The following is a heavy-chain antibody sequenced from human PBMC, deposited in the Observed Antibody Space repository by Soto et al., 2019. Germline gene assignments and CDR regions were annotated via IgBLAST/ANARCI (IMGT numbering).Heavy chain of an antibody. D-gene: IGHD2-15*01. Sequence: QVQLVESGGGVVQPGRSLRLSCAASGFTFSSYGMHWVRQAPGKGLEWVAVISYDGSNKYYADSVKGRFTISRDNSKNTLYLQMNSLRAEDTAVYYCASKGDPGYCSGGRCYSFDYWGQGTLVTVSS. CDR1: GFTFSSYG. V-gene: IGHV3-30*03. J-gene: IGHJ4*02. CDR3: ASKGDPGYCSGGRCYSFDY. CDR2: ISYDGSNK.